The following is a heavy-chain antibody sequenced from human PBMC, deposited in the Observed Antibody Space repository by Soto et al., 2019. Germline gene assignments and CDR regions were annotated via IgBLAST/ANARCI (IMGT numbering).Heavy chain of an antibody. CDR1: GFIADDYA. D-gene: IGHD4-17*01. CDR2: ISSNSDTI. V-gene: IGHV3-9*02. CDR3: AKEMKWGGMTTIPYFDS. Sequence: EMQLVESGGGLVQPGRSLRLSCVGSGFIADDYAMHWVRQPPGKGLEWVSGISSNSDTINYADSVKGRFTISRDNAKNSLFLPMTRLRHEDTAFYYCAKEMKWGGMTTIPYFDSWGQGNLVTVSS. J-gene: IGHJ4*02.